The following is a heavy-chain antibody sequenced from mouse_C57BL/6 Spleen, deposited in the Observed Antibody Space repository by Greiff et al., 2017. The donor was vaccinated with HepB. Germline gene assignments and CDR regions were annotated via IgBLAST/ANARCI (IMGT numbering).Heavy chain of an antibody. V-gene: IGHV1-18*01. D-gene: IGHD2-1*01. CDR3: ARAPLYYGNYVGYFDV. CDR1: GYTFTDYN. CDR2: INPNNGGT. Sequence: EVKLVESGPELVKPGASVKIPCKASGYTFTDYNMDWVKQSHGKSLEWIGDINPNNGGTIYNQKFKGKATLTVDKSSSTAYMELRSLTSEDTAVYYCARAPLYYGNYVGYFDVWGTGTTVTVSS. J-gene: IGHJ1*03.